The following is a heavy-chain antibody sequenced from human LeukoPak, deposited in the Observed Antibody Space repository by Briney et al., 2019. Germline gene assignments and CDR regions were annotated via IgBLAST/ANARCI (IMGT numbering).Heavy chain of an antibody. CDR3: ARGNPHSSGYPGED. D-gene: IGHD3-22*01. CDR1: GFTFSRYG. V-gene: IGHV3-30*02. J-gene: IGHJ4*02. Sequence: GGSLRLSCAASGFTFSRYGMHWVRQAPGKGLEWVAFIRYDGNNKYYADSVKGRFTISRDNSQNTLYLQMNSLRAEDTAVYYCARGNPHSSGYPGEDWGQGTLVTVSS. CDR2: IRYDGNNK.